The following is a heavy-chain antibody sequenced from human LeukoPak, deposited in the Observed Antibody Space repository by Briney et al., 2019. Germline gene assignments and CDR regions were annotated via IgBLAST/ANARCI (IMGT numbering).Heavy chain of an antibody. CDR2: IRHDGSNR. J-gene: IGHJ4*02. Sequence: PGGSLRLSSAASGFTFSTYGLHWVRQAPGKGLEWVAFIRHDGSNRYYADSVKGRFTISRDNSKNTLYLQMNSLRAEDTAVYYCAKDFDGYSYGTLDYWGQGTLVTVSS. CDR1: GFTFSTYG. CDR3: AKDFDGYSYGTLDY. D-gene: IGHD5-18*01. V-gene: IGHV3-30*02.